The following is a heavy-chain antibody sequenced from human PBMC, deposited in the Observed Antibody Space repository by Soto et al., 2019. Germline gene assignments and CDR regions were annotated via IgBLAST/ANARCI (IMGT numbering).Heavy chain of an antibody. CDR3: ARENGDFDY. D-gene: IGHD4-17*01. J-gene: IGHJ4*02. V-gene: IGHV1-8*01. CDR1: RYTFTNYD. Sequence: QVQLVQSGAEVKKPGASVKVSCKAARYTFTNYDINWVRQASGQGLEWMGWLTPNNSDTGIAQKFRGRLTMTRNTSISTAYMELSSLRSEDSAVYYCARENGDFDYWGQGSQVTVSS. CDR2: LTPNNSDT.